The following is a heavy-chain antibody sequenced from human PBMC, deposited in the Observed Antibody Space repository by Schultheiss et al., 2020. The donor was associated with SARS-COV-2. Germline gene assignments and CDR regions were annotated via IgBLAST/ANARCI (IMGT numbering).Heavy chain of an antibody. J-gene: IGHJ5*02. D-gene: IGHD2-2*01. V-gene: IGHV4-59*01. CDR1: GGSISSYY. CDR3: ARGRHQSDWFDP. CDR2: IYYSGST. Sequence: SSPLSLPCTGSGGSISSYYWSWIRQPPGKGLEWIGYIYYSGSTNYNPSLKSRVTISVDTSKNQFSLKLSSVTAADTAVYYCARGRHQSDWFDPWGQGTLVTVSS.